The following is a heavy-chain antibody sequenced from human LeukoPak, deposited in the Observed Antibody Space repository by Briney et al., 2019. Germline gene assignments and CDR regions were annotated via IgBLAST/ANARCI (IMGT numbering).Heavy chain of an antibody. V-gene: IGHV3-15*01. CDR3: TTRSKHVDTAMLVDY. J-gene: IGHJ4*02. D-gene: IGHD5-18*01. CDR2: TKSKTDGGTT. CDR1: GFTFNSHA. Sequence: GGSLRLSCAASGFTFNSHAMNWVRQAPGKGLEWVGRTKSKTDGGTTDYAAPVKGRFTISRDDSKNTLYLQMNSLKTEDTAVYYCTTRSKHVDTAMLVDYWGQGTLVTVSS.